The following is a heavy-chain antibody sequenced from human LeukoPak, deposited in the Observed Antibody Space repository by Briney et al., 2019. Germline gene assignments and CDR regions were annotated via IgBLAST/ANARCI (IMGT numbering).Heavy chain of an antibody. J-gene: IGHJ4*02. V-gene: IGHV3-21*01. CDR1: GFTFSSYS. D-gene: IGHD2-15*01. Sequence: PGGSLRLSCAASGFTFSSYSMNWVRQAPGKGLEWVSSISSSSSYIYYADSVKGRFTISRDTAKNSLYLQMNSLRAEDTAVYYCARGSDSGAHFDYWGQGTLVTVSS. CDR3: ARGSDSGAHFDY. CDR2: ISSSSSYI.